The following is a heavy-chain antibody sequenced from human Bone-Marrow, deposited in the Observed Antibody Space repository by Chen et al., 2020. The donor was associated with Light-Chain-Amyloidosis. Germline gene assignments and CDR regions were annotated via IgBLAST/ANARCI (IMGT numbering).Heavy chain of an antibody. J-gene: IGHJ4*02. D-gene: IGHD3-3*01. CDR3: AKDYDFWSGLLEY. CDR2: RRYDGNTI. Sequence: QVQLVESGGGVVQPGGSLRLSCAASGFAFSSYAMHWVRQAPGEGLEWVAYRRYDGNTIYYADAVKGRFTISRDNSKNTLYLQMNSLRAEDTAVYYCAKDYDFWSGLLEYWGQGTLVTVSS. V-gene: IGHV3-30*02. CDR1: GFAFSSYA.